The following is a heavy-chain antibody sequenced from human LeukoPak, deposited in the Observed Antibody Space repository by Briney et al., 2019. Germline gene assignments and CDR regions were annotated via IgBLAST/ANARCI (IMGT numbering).Heavy chain of an antibody. D-gene: IGHD5-18*01. CDR1: GFTFSTYA. CDR2: IYYSGST. Sequence: GSLRLSCAASGFTFSTYAMSWIRQAPGKGLEWIGYIYYSGSTNYNPSLKSRVTISVGTSKTQFSLKLNSVTAADTAVYYCARDSEYNYGFDYWGQGTLVTVSS. J-gene: IGHJ4*02. V-gene: IGHV4-59*01. CDR3: ARDSEYNYGFDY.